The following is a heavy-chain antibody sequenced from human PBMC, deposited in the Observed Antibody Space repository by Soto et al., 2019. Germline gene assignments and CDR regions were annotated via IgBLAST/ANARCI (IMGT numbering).Heavy chain of an antibody. CDR1: GFTFSSYS. Sequence: EVQLVESGGGLVKPGGSLRLSCAASGFTFSSYSMNWVRQAPGKGLEWVSSISSSSSYIYYADSVKGRFTISRDNAKNSLYLQMNSLRAEDTAVYYCARESGPVRGAFDIWGQGTMVTVSS. CDR3: ARESGPVRGAFDI. CDR2: ISSSSSYI. V-gene: IGHV3-21*01. J-gene: IGHJ3*02. D-gene: IGHD3-10*01.